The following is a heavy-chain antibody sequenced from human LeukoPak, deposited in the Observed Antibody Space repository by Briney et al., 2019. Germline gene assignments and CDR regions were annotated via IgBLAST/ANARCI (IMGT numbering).Heavy chain of an antibody. CDR2: IYSGGST. V-gene: IGHV3-53*01. CDR1: GFTVSSNY. CDR3: ARVRSERWLVYFDY. D-gene: IGHD6-19*01. J-gene: IGHJ4*02. Sequence: GGSLRLSCAASGFTVSSNYMSWVRQAPGKGLEWVSVIYSGGSTYYADSVKGRFTISRDNSKNTLYLQMNSLRAEDTAVYYCARVRSERWLVYFDYWGQGTLVTVSS.